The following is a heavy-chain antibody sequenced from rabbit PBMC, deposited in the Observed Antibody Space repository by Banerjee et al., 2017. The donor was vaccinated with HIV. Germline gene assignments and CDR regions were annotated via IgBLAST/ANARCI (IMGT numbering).Heavy chain of an antibody. CDR1: GFSFSSGYD. CDR3: ARGDNIGYGHGTFYL. Sequence: QQQLEESGGGLVKPGASLTLTCKASGFSFSSGYDMCWVRQAPGKGLEWIGCIYSSIDNTYYASWVNGRFSISRSTSLNTVTLQMTSLTAADTATYFCARGDNIGYGHGTFYLWGPGTLVTVS. V-gene: IGHV1S43*01. J-gene: IGHJ4*01. CDR2: IYSSIDNT. D-gene: IGHD6-1*01.